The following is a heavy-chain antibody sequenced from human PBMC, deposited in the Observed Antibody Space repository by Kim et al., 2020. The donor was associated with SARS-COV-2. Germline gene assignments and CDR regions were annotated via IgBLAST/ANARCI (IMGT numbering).Heavy chain of an antibody. D-gene: IGHD6-19*01. J-gene: IGHJ6*02. CDR3: AKEATSPLRIAVAGPRRYYYYGMDV. V-gene: IGHV3-23*01. Sequence: GGSLRLSCAASGFTFSSYAMSWVRQAPGKGLEWVSAISGSGGSTYYADSVKGRFTISRDNSKNTLYLQMNSLRAEDTAVYYCAKEATSPLRIAVAGPRRYYYYGMDVWGQGTTVTVSS. CDR1: GFTFSSYA. CDR2: ISGSGGST.